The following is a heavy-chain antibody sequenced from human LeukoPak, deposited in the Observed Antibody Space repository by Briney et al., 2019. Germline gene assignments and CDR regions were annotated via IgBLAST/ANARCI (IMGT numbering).Heavy chain of an antibody. J-gene: IGHJ3*01. CDR2: IRGGGSNT. D-gene: IGHD3-10*02. CDR1: GFTFNNYA. Sequence: GGSLRLSCAASGFTFNNYAMNWVRQAPGKGLEWVSYIRGGGSNTRYSDSVKGRFIITRDNSKNILYLQMNSLRAEDTAIYYCAKCSASYSNDAFDVWGRGTMVTVSS. V-gene: IGHV3-23*01. CDR3: AKCSASYSNDAFDV.